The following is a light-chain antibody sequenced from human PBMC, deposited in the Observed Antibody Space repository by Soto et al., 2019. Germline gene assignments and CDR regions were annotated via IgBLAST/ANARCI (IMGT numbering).Light chain of an antibody. CDR2: YDS. V-gene: IGLV3-21*04. CDR1: NIGSKS. CDR3: QVWDSRVV. J-gene: IGLJ2*01. Sequence: LTQPPSVSVAPGKTARITCGGNNIGSKSVHWYQQKPGQAPVLVIYYDSDRPSGIPERFSGSNSGNTATLTISRVEAGDEADYYCQVWDSRVVFGGGTKLTVL.